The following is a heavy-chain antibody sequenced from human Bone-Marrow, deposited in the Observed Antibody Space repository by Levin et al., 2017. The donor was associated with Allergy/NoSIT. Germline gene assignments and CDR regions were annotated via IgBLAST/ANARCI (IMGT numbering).Heavy chain of an antibody. D-gene: IGHD6-6*01. J-gene: IGHJ4*02. CDR2: INWDGSSI. CDR1: GFTFDDYT. Sequence: GGSLRLSCAASGFTFDDYTMHWVRQPPGQGLEWISRINWDGSSIVYADSVKGRFTISRDNAKNSLYLQMNSLRADDTAFYYCAKTFYSSSSSGYFDYWGQGTLVTVSS. CDR3: AKTFYSSSSSGYFDY. V-gene: IGHV3-9*01.